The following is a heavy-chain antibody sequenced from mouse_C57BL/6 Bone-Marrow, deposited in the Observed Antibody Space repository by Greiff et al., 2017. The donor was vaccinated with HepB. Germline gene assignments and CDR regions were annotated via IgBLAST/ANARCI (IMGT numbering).Heavy chain of an antibody. Sequence: VQLKQSGAELVRPGASVKLSCTASGFNIKVDYRHWVKQRPEQGLEWIGWIDPENGDTEYASKFQGKATITADTSSNTAYLQLSSLTSEDTAVYYCTLSLGAYWGQGTLVTVSA. J-gene: IGHJ3*01. CDR2: IDPENGDT. CDR1: GFNIKVDY. V-gene: IGHV14-4*01. D-gene: IGHD3-3*01. CDR3: TLSLGAY.